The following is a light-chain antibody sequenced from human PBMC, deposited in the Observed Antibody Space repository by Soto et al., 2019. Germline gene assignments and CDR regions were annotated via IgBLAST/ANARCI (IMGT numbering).Light chain of an antibody. CDR3: QQYGNSPWT. Sequence: PWERATLSCRASQSVSSTYLAWYQQKPGQPPRLLIYGASSRATGIPDRFSGSGSGTDFTLTISRLEPEDFAVYYCQQYGNSPWTFGQGTKVDIK. J-gene: IGKJ1*01. V-gene: IGKV3-20*01. CDR2: GAS. CDR1: QSVSSTY.